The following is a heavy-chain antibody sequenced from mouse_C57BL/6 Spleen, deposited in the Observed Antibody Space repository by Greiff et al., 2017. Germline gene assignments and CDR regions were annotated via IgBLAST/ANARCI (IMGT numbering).Heavy chain of an antibody. Sequence: VQLQQSGAELVKPGASVKLSCTASGFNIKDYYMHWVKQRTEQGLEWIGRLDPEDGETKYAPKFQGKATITADTSSNTAYLPLSSLTSEDTAVYYCARKEDCDSSYGYFDVWGTGTTVTVSS. D-gene: IGHD1-1*01. V-gene: IGHV14-2*01. CDR1: GFNIKDYY. CDR2: LDPEDGET. CDR3: ARKEDCDSSYGYFDV. J-gene: IGHJ1*03.